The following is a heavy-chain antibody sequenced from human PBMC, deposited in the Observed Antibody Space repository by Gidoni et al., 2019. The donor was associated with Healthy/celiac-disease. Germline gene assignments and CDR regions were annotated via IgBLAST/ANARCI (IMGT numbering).Heavy chain of an antibody. V-gene: IGHV1-8*01. D-gene: IGHD4-17*01. Sequence: QVQLVQSGAEVKNPGAAVEVSCKASGYTFTSYDINWVRQATGQGLEGMGWMNTNSGNTGYAQKFQGRVTMTRNTSISTAYMELSSLRSEDTAVYYCASSYGDYARFDYWGQGTLVTVSS. CDR1: GYTFTSYD. J-gene: IGHJ4*02. CDR3: ASSYGDYARFDY. CDR2: MNTNSGNT.